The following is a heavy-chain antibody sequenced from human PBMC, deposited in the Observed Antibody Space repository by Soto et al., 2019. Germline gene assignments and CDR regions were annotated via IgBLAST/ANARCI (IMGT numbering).Heavy chain of an antibody. CDR1: GGSISRDSYY. Sequence: QVQLQESGPGLVKPSQTLSLTCSVSGGSISRDSYYWTWIRQHPGKGLEWIGYIYYTGITHYSPSLRTRVTISDDTSNSQFSLNLNSVTAADTAVYYCATGTSSWFESWGQGTLVTVSS. CDR2: IYYTGIT. D-gene: IGHD1-1*01. J-gene: IGHJ5*01. V-gene: IGHV4-31*03. CDR3: ATGTSSWFES.